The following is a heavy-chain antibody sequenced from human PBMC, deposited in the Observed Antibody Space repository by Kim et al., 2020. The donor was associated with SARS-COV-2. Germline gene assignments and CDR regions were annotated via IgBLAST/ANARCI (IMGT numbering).Heavy chain of an antibody. CDR3: GKDFRPAD. Sequence: GGSLRLSCVASGFTLSGDWMHWLRQSPGKGLVWVSRSNPDGTITTYAYSVKGRFTISRDNAKNTLYLQMNNLRLEDTAVYDCGKDFRPADWGQGTLVTVSS. CDR1: GFTLSGDW. CDR2: SNPDGTIT. V-gene: IGHV3-74*01. J-gene: IGHJ4*02.